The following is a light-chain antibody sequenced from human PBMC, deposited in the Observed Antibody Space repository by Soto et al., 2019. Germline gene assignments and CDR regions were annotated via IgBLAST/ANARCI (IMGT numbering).Light chain of an antibody. V-gene: IGKV3-15*01. CDR3: QQYNNWPLGIT. CDR2: GAS. CDR1: QGVSSN. J-gene: IGKJ4*01. Sequence: EIVMTQSPATLSVSPGERVNIPCRASQGVSSNLAWYQQKPGQAPRLLIYGASTRATGIPARFSGSGSGTEFTLTISSLQSEDFGVYYCQQYNNWPLGITFGGGTKVEIK.